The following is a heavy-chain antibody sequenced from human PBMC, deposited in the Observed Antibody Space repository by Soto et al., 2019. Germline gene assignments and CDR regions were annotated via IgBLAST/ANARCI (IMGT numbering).Heavy chain of an antibody. CDR2: ISYDGSNK. J-gene: IGHJ5*02. CDR3: ARDRTRDGYNFSSRVNWFDP. CDR1: GFTFSSYA. V-gene: IGHV3-30-3*01. D-gene: IGHD5-12*01. Sequence: GGSLRLSCAASGFTFSSYAMHWVRQAPGKGLEWVAVISYDGSNKYYADSVKGRFTISRDNSKNTLYLQMNSLRAEDAAVYYCARDRTRDGYNFSSRVNWFDPWGQGTLVTVSS.